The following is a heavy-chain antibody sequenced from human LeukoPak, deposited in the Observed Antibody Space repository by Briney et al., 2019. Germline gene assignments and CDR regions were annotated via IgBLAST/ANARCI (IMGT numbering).Heavy chain of an antibody. V-gene: IGHV3-30*18. CDR3: AKVEVAAAGDYFDY. Sequence: GGSLRLSCAASGFTFSSHSMSWVRQAPGKGLEWVAVISYDGSNKYYADSVKGRFTISRDNSKNTLYLQMNSLRAEDTAAYYCAKVEVAAAGDYFDYWGQGTLVTVSS. J-gene: IGHJ4*02. CDR1: GFTFSSHS. D-gene: IGHD6-13*01. CDR2: ISYDGSNK.